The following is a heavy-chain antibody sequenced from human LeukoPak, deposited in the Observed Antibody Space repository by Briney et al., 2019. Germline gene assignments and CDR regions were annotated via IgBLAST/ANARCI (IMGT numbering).Heavy chain of an antibody. D-gene: IGHD3-16*01. J-gene: IGHJ6*02. CDR1: GLTVSSNY. Sequence: GGSLRLSCAASGLTVSSNYMSWVRQAPGRGLEWVSVIYSGGSTYYADSVKGRFTISRDNSKNTLYLQMNSLRAEDTAVYYCAVMMADGMDVWGQGTTVTVSS. CDR2: IYSGGST. CDR3: AVMMADGMDV. V-gene: IGHV3-53*01.